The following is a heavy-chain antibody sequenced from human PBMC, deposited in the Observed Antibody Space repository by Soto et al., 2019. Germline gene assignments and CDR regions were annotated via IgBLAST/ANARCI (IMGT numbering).Heavy chain of an antibody. Sequence: SETLSLTCTVSGGSVSSGSYYWSWIRQPPGKGLEWIGYIYYSGSTNYNPSLKSRVTISVDTSKNQFSLKLSSVTAADTAVYYCARIVGATMYFDYWGQGTLVTVSS. D-gene: IGHD1-26*01. J-gene: IGHJ4*02. CDR2: IYYSGST. CDR3: ARIVGATMYFDY. CDR1: GGSVSSGSYY. V-gene: IGHV4-61*01.